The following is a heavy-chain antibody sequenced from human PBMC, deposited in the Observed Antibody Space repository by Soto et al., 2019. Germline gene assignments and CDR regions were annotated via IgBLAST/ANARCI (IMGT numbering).Heavy chain of an antibody. CDR2: IYYSGST. CDR1: GGSISSSSYY. D-gene: IGHD2-21*02. V-gene: IGHV4-39*01. Sequence: QLQLQESGPGLVKPSETLSLTCTVSGGSISSSSYYWGWIRQPPGKGLEWIGSIYYSGSTYYNPSLKSRVTISVDTSKNQFSLKLSSVTAADTAVYYCARHLITVVTDPDAFDIWGQGTMVTVSS. J-gene: IGHJ3*02. CDR3: ARHLITVVTDPDAFDI.